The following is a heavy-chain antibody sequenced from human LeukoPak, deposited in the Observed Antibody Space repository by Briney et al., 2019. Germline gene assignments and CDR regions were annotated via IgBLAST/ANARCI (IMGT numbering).Heavy chain of an antibody. D-gene: IGHD2-15*01. Sequence: ASETLSLTCTVSGGYLGSHYWTWIRQPPGKGLEWIGYIYDSGSTYYHPSLKSRVTISVDTSKNQFSLKLSSVTAADTAVYYCARRPGYCSGGSCFYNWFDPWGQGTLVTVSS. CDR1: GGYLGSHY. V-gene: IGHV4-59*11. J-gene: IGHJ5*02. CDR3: ARRPGYCSGGSCFYNWFDP. CDR2: IYDSGST.